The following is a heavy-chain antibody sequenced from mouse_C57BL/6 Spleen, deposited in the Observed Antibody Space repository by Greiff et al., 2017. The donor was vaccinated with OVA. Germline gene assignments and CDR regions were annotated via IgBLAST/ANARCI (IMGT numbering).Heavy chain of an antibody. J-gene: IGHJ2*01. Sequence: QVHVKQPGAELVRPGSSVKLSCKASGYTFTSYWMPWVQQRPIQGLEWIGNIDPSDSYTHYAQTFKDNATLTVDKASSTAYMQLSSLKSEDSAVYYCTRRSEQDSFGDWGKGTTLTVST. CDR1: GYTFTSYW. CDR2: IDPSDSYT. V-gene: IGHV1-52*01. CDR3: TRRSEQDSFGD. D-gene: IGHD1-3*01.